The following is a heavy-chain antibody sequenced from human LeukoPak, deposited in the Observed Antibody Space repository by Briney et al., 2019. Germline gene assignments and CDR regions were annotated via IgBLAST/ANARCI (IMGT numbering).Heavy chain of an antibody. V-gene: IGHV3-23*01. J-gene: IGHJ4*02. CDR1: GFTFISYF. D-gene: IGHD1-26*01. CDR3: VREGRGIVGASAY. CDR2: IIGSGRTT. Sequence: GGSLRLSCEASGFTFISYFMSWVRQAPGKGLEWVATIIGSGRTTNYADAVKGRFTISRDNSKNSLYLQMSSLIVDDTAVYYCVREGRGIVGASAYWGRGTLVAVSS.